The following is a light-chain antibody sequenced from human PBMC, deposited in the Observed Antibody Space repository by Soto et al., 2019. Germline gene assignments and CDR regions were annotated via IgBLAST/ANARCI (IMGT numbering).Light chain of an antibody. V-gene: IGLV2-14*01. CDR1: SSDFGGYNY. CDR2: DVT. J-gene: IGLJ1*01. CDR3: SSYTSSSTPYV. Sequence: QSALTQPASVSGSPGQSITISCTGTSSDFGGYNYVSWYQQHPVKAPKLMIYDVTNRPSGVSDRFSGSKSGNTASLPISGLQAEDEADYYCSSYTSSSTPYVFGTGTKVTVL.